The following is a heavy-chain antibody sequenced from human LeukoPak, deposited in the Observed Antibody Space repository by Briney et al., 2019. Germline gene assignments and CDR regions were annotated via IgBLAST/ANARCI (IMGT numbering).Heavy chain of an antibody. D-gene: IGHD1-26*01. CDR1: GFTFSSYS. CDR3: ATSTIVGAPGRFDP. V-gene: IGHV3-21*01. J-gene: IGHJ5*02. CDR2: IRSSSSYI. Sequence: GGSLRLSCAASGFTFSSYSMNWVRQAPGKGLEWVSSIRSSSSYIYYADSVKGRFTISRDNAKNSLYLQMNSLRAEDTAVYYCATSTIVGAPGRFDPWGQGTLVTVSS.